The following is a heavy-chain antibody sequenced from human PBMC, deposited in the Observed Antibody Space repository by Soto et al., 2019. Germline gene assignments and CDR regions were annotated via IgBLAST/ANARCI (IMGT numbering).Heavy chain of an antibody. CDR3: ARESTVVTPGWYFDL. CDR1: GGSISSGGYY. CDR2: IYYSGST. V-gene: IGHV4-31*03. J-gene: IGHJ2*01. Sequence: QVQLQESGPGLVKPSQTLSLTCTVSGGSISSGGYYWSWIRQHPGKGLEWIGYIYYSGSTYYNPSLKSRVTISVDTSKNQFSLKLSSVTAADTAVYYCARESTVVTPGWYFDLWGRGTLVTVTS. D-gene: IGHD2-21*02.